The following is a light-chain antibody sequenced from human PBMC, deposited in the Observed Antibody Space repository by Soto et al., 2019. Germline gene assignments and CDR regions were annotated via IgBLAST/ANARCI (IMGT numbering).Light chain of an antibody. V-gene: IGKV3-20*01. J-gene: IGKJ1*01. Sequence: IVLTQSPGTLSLSPGERATLSCRASQSVSNSFLAWYQQKPGQAPRLLIYGASNRATGIPDRFSGSGSGTDFTLTISRLEPEDFAVYYCQQYVTSPWAFGQGTKVEIE. CDR3: QQYVTSPWA. CDR1: QSVSNSF. CDR2: GAS.